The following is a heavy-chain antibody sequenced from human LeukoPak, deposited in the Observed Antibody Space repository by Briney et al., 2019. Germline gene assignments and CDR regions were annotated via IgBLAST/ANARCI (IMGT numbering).Heavy chain of an antibody. D-gene: IGHD4-17*01. J-gene: IGHJ6*02. CDR2: IYTSGST. CDR3: ARALTVTTFYYYYGMDV. CDR1: GGSLSSYY. V-gene: IGHV4-4*07. Sequence: ETLSLTCTVSGGSLSSYYWSWIRQPAGKGLEWIGRIYTSGSTNYNPSLKSRVTMSVDTSKNQFSLKLSSVTAADTAVYYCARALTVTTFYYYYGMDVWGQGTTVTVSS.